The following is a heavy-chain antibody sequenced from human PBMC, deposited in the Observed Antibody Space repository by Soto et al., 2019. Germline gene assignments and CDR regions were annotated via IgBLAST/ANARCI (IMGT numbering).Heavy chain of an antibody. CDR1: GFTFSSYE. J-gene: IGHJ6*02. Sequence: GGSLRLSCAASGFTFSSYEMNWVRQAPGKGLEWVSYISSSGSTIYYADSVKGRFTISRDNAKNSLYLQMNSLRAEDTAVYYCARDRRIDDYGDHAGRMDVWGQGTTVTVSS. D-gene: IGHD4-17*01. CDR2: ISSSGSTI. CDR3: ARDRRIDDYGDHAGRMDV. V-gene: IGHV3-48*03.